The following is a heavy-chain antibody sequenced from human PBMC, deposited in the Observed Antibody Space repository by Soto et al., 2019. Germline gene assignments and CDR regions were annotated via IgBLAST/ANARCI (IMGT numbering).Heavy chain of an antibody. CDR1: GGSISSSSYY. CDR2: IYYSGST. CDR3: AFGARASWIHDAFDI. Sequence: QLQLQESGPGLVKPSETLSLTCTVSGGSISSSSYYWGWIRQPPGKGLEWIGSIYYSGSTYYNPSLKSRVTISVDTSKNQFSLKLCSVTAADTAVYYCAFGARASWIHDAFDIWGQGTMVTVSS. D-gene: IGHD2-2*01. J-gene: IGHJ3*02. V-gene: IGHV4-39*01.